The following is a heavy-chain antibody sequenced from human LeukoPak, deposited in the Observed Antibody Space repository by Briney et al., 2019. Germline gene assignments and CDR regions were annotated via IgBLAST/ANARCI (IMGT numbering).Heavy chain of an antibody. D-gene: IGHD2-15*01. CDR1: GGSISSGDYY. V-gene: IGHV4-30-4*01. CDR2: IYYSGST. J-gene: IGHJ6*02. Sequence: SQTLSLTCTVSGGSISSGDYYWSWIRQPPGKGLEWIGYIYYSGSTYYNPSLKSRVTISLDTSKNQFSLKLSSMTAADTAVYYCAREQVAASDYYYYGMDVWGQGTTVTVSS. CDR3: AREQVAASDYYYYGMDV.